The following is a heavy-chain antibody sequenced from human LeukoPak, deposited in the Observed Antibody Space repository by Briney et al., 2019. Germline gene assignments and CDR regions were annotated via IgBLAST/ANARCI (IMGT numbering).Heavy chain of an antibody. Sequence: AFIRYDGSNKYYADSVKGRFTISRDNAKNSLYLQMNSLRAEDTAVYYCARTGTSDAFDIWGQGTMVTVSS. V-gene: IGHV3-30*07. J-gene: IGHJ3*02. D-gene: IGHD1-1*01. CDR3: ARTGTSDAFDI. CDR2: IRYDGSNK.